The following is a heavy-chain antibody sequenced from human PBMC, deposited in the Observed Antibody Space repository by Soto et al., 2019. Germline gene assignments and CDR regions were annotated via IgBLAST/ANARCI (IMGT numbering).Heavy chain of an antibody. CDR3: ARDRGWNCDY. J-gene: IGHJ4*02. CDR2: XSXDXXXK. D-gene: IGHD1-7*01. Sequence: QPGGSLRLSCAASGFTFSNYGIHWVRQAPGKGXEXVXXXSXDXXXKXXXXSVKGRFTFSRDNSKNTLYLQVNSLRTEDTGVYYCARDRGWNCDYWGQGTLVTVSS. CDR1: GFTFSNYG. V-gene: IGHV3-30*03.